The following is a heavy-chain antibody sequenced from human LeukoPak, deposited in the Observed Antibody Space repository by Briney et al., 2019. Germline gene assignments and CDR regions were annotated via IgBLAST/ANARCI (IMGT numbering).Heavy chain of an antibody. CDR1: GFTFSSYS. D-gene: IGHD6-19*01. CDR3: ARAIAVAGTSYYYGMDV. J-gene: IGHJ6*02. Sequence: GGSLRLSCAASGFTFSSYSMNWVRQAPGKGLEWVSYISSSSSTIYYADSVKGRFTIPRDNAKNSLYLQMNSLRDEDTAVYYCARAIAVAGTSYYYGMDVWGQGTTVTVSS. CDR2: ISSSSSTI. V-gene: IGHV3-48*02.